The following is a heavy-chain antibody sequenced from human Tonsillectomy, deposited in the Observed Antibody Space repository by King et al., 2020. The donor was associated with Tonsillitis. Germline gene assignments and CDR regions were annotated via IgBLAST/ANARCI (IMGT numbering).Heavy chain of an antibody. CDR1: GGSISSYY. V-gene: IGHV4-59*01. Sequence: MQLQESGPGLVKPSETLSLTCTVSGGSISSYYWSWIRQPPGKGLEWIEYIYYSGSTNYNPSLKSRVTISVDTSKNQFSLKLSSVTAADTAVYYCAIQRGYSYGLDYWGPGNLVTVSS. J-gene: IGHJ4*01. CDR2: IYYSGST. D-gene: IGHD5-18*01. CDR3: AIQRGYSYGLDY.